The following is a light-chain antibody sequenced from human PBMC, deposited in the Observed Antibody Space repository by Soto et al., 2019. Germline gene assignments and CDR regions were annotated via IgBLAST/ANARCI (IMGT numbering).Light chain of an antibody. J-gene: IGKJ4*01. V-gene: IGKV4-1*01. CDR3: QQYYSAPLT. Sequence: DIVMTQSPDSLAVSLGERATINCKSSQSVLYSSNNKNYLAWYQQKPGQPPKLLIDWASTRESGVPDRFSGSGSGTDFTLTISSLQAEDVAVYYCQQYYSAPLTFGGGTNVEIK. CDR1: QSVLYSSNNKNY. CDR2: WAS.